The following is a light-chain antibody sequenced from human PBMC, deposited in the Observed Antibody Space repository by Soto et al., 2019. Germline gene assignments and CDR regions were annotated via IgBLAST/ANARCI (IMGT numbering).Light chain of an antibody. Sequence: DIQMTQSPSSLSASLGYRFTITCRASQGIGVYLAWFQQKPGKVPKLLIYAASTLQSGVPSRFSGSGSGTDFTLTISSLQPEDFVTYYCQKYNSAPLTFGGGTKVEIK. CDR1: QGIGVY. J-gene: IGKJ4*01. V-gene: IGKV1-27*01. CDR3: QKYNSAPLT. CDR2: AAS.